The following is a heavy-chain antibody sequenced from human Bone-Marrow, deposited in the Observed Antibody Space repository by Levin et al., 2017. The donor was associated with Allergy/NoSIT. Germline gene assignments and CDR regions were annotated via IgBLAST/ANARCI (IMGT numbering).Heavy chain of an antibody. V-gene: IGHV4-39*01. CDR3: ARRSPPWRTWWEDY. CDR2: IYYSGST. CDR1: GGSISSSSYY. D-gene: IGHD1-26*01. Sequence: SETLSLTCTVSGGSISSSSYYWGWIRQPPGKGLEWIGSIYYSGSTYYNPSLKSRVTISVDTSKNQFSLKLTSVTAAGTAVYYCARRSPPWRTWWEDYWGQGTLVTVSS. J-gene: IGHJ4*02.